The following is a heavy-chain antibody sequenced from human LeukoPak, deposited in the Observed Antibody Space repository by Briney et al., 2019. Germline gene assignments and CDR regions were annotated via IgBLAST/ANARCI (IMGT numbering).Heavy chain of an antibody. CDR3: ASGIQLWAPFDY. J-gene: IGHJ4*02. D-gene: IGHD5-18*01. Sequence: SETLSLTCTVSGGSISSSRYYWGWIRQPPGKGLEWIGSIYYSGSTYYNPSLKSRVTISVDTSKNQFSLKLRSVSAADTGVYYCASGIQLWAPFDYWGQGTLVTVSS. CDR2: IYYSGST. V-gene: IGHV4-39*07. CDR1: GGSISSSRYY.